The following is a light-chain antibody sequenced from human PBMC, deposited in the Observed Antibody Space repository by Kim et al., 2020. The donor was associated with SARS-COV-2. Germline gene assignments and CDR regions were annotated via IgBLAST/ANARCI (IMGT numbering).Light chain of an antibody. Sequence: ITISCTGTSSDVGGYNYVSWYQQHPGKAPKLMIYDVSNRPSGVSNRFSGSKSGNAASLTISGLQAEDEADYYCSSYTSSSTPNWVFGGGTQLTVL. CDR2: DVS. CDR3: SSYTSSSTPNWV. CDR1: SSDVGGYNY. V-gene: IGLV2-14*03. J-gene: IGLJ3*02.